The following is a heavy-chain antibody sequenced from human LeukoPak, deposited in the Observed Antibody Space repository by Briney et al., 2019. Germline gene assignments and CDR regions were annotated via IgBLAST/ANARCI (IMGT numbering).Heavy chain of an antibody. V-gene: IGHV4-34*01. Sequence: PSETLSLTCAVYGGSFSGYYWSWIRQPPGKGLEWIGEINHSGSTNYNPSLKSRVTISVDTSKNQFSLKLSSVTAADTAVYYCARVRHGDHDYWGQGTLVTVSS. J-gene: IGHJ4*02. CDR1: GGSFSGYY. CDR2: INHSGST. CDR3: ARVRHGDHDY. D-gene: IGHD4-17*01.